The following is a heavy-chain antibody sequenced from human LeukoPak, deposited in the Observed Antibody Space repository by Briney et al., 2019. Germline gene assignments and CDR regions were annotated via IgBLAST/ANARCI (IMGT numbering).Heavy chain of an antibody. CDR1: GFTFSSYG. CDR2: IWYDGSNK. J-gene: IGHJ4*02. D-gene: IGHD3-16*02. CDR3: AREVVSLGELSLPDY. Sequence: GRSLRLSCAASGFTFSSYGMHWVRQAPGKGLEWVAVIWYDGSNKYYADSVKGRFTISRDNSTNTLYLQVNSLRAEDTAVYYCAREVVSLGELSLPDYWGQGTLVTVSS. V-gene: IGHV3-33*01.